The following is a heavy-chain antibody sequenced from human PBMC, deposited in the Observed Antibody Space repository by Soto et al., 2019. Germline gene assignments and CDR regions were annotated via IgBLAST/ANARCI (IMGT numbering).Heavy chain of an antibody. J-gene: IGHJ5*02. V-gene: IGHV1-18*01. Sequence: QVQLVQSGTEVKKPGASVKVSCKASGYSFVSYDISWVRQAPGQGLEWMGWISGYDGHTRYALKFQDRVTMTSDTSTSTVYMELRSLTLDDPAVYYCARKVFSPSWLAPWGEGTLVTVSS. CDR1: GYSFVSYD. CDR3: ARKVFSPSWLAP. CDR2: ISGYDGHT.